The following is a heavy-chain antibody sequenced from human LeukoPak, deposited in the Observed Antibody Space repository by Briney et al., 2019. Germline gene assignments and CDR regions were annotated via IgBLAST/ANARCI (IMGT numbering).Heavy chain of an antibody. CDR3: ARSVAGGTFDY. V-gene: IGHV4-39*02. J-gene: IGHJ4*02. Sequence: SETLSLTCTVSGGSISSSSYYWGWTRQAPGKGLEWIGCIYYSGSTYYNPSLKSRVTISVDTSKNHFSLKLSSVTAADTAVYYCARSVAGGTFDYWGQGTLVTVSS. CDR1: GGSISSSSYY. CDR2: IYYSGST. D-gene: IGHD6-19*01.